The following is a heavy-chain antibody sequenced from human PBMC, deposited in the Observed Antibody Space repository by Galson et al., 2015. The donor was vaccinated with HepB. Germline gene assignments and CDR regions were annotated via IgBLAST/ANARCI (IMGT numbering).Heavy chain of an antibody. Sequence: SVKVSCKASGGTFSSYTISWVRQAPGQGLEWMGRIIPILGIANYAQKFQGRVTITADKSTSTAYMELSSLRSEDTAVYYCARGGRGLTYDSSGYYYSWGQGTLVTVSS. CDR2: IIPILGIA. J-gene: IGHJ4*02. D-gene: IGHD3-22*01. CDR3: ARGGRGLTYDSSGYYYS. CDR1: GGTFSSYT. V-gene: IGHV1-69*02.